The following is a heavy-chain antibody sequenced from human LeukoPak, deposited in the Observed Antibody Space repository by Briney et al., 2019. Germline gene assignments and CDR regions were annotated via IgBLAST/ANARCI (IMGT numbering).Heavy chain of an antibody. D-gene: IGHD3-22*01. J-gene: IGHJ4*02. CDR1: GFTFSSYA. CDR2: ISYDGSNK. CDR3: ARSLTPYYYDSSGYSDY. V-gene: IGHV3-30-3*01. Sequence: GGSLRLSCAASGFTFSSYAMHWVRQAPGKGLEWVAVISYDGSNKYYADSVKGRFTISRDNSKNTLYLQMNSLRAEDTAVYYCARSLTPYYYDSSGYSDYWGQGTLVTVSS.